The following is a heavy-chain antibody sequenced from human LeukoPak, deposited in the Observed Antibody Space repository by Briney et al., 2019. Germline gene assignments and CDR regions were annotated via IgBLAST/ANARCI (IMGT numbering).Heavy chain of an antibody. Sequence: GGSLRLSCAASGFTFSSYWMSWVRQAPGKGLEWVANIKQDGSEKYYVASVKGRFTISRDDAKNSLYLQMNSLRAEDTAVYYCARDRNFYGSGSYYCWGQGTLVTVSS. CDR1: GFTFSSYW. CDR3: ARDRNFYGSGSYYC. CDR2: IKQDGSEK. J-gene: IGHJ4*02. D-gene: IGHD3-10*01. V-gene: IGHV3-7*01.